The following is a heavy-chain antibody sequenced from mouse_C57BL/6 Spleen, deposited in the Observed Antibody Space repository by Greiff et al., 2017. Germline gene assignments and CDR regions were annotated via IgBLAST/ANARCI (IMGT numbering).Heavy chain of an antibody. Sequence: VKLQESGAELVKPGASVKMSCKASGYTFTSYWITWVKQRPGQGLEWIGDIYPGSGSTNYNEKFKSKATLTVDTSSSTAYMQLSSLTSEDSAVYYCARRGQRRLLYFDYWGQGTTLTVSS. J-gene: IGHJ2*01. CDR3: ARRGQRRLLYFDY. D-gene: IGHD3-2*02. CDR2: IYPGSGST. V-gene: IGHV1-55*01. CDR1: GYTFTSYW.